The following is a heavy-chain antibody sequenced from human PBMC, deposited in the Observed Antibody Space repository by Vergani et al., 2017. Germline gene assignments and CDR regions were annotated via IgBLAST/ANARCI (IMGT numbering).Heavy chain of an antibody. D-gene: IGHD1-26*01. Sequence: QVQLVESGGGVVQPGRSLRLSCAASGFTFSSYGMHWVRQAPGKGLEWVAVIWYDGSNKYYADSVKGRFTISRDNSKNTLYLQMNSLRAEDTAVYYCARDPPEELPPDYYFDYWGQGTLVTVSS. J-gene: IGHJ4*02. V-gene: IGHV3-33*01. CDR2: IWYDGSNK. CDR3: ARDPPEELPPDYYFDY. CDR1: GFTFSSYG.